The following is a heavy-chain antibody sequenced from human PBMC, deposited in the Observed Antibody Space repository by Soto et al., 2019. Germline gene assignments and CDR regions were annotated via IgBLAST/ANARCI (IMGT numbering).Heavy chain of an antibody. J-gene: IGHJ5*02. D-gene: IGHD3-16*01. V-gene: IGHV3-7*05. Sequence: GGSLRLSCAASGFTFSSYWMSWVRQAPGKGLEWVANIKQDGSEKYYVDSVKGRFTISRDNAKNSLYLQMNSLRAEDTAVYYCARDPERWGNWFDPWGQGTLVTVSS. CDR3: ARDPERWGNWFDP. CDR1: GFTFSSYW. CDR2: IKQDGSEK.